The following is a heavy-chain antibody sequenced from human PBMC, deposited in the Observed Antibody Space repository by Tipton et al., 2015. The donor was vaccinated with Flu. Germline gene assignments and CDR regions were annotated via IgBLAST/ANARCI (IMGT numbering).Heavy chain of an antibody. J-gene: IGHJ4*02. CDR3: ARALYSTGWIWEF. D-gene: IGHD6-19*01. Sequence: TLSLTCSVPGDSIRSSSYYWGWIRQPPHKGLEWVGSISDSGGAYYSPSLKSRVTISVDTSKNPFSLKLSSVTAADTTVYYCARALYSTGWIWEFWGQGTLVTVSS. V-gene: IGHV4-39*07. CDR2: ISDSGGA. CDR1: GDSIRSSSYY.